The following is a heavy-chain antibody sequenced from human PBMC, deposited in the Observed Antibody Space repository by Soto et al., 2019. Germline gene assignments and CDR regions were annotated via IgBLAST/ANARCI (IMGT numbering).Heavy chain of an antibody. CDR3: AREYYPGGSCYLEFDY. J-gene: IGHJ4*02. Sequence: GGSLRLSCAASGFTFSDYYMTWVRQAPGGGLEWVANMNQDGSEKYYVDSVKGRFFISRDNAENSLYLEVSSLRADDTAVYYCAREYYPGGSCYLEFDYWGQGTLVTVSS. CDR1: GFTFSDYY. D-gene: IGHD2-15*01. V-gene: IGHV3-7*01. CDR2: MNQDGSEK.